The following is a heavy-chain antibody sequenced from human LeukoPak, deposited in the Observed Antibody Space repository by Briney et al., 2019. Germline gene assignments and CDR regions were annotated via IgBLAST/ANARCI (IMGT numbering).Heavy chain of an antibody. CDR3: ARGPQVLLWFGELLYNSYYYYGMDV. CDR1: GYTFTSYD. Sequence: ASVKVSCKASGYTFTSYDINWVRQATGQGLEWMGWMNPNSGNTGYAQKFQGRVTMTRNTSISTAYMELSSLRSEDTAVYYCARGPQVLLWFGELLYNSYYYYGMDVWGQGTTVTVSS. V-gene: IGHV1-8*01. CDR2: MNPNSGNT. J-gene: IGHJ6*02. D-gene: IGHD3-10*01.